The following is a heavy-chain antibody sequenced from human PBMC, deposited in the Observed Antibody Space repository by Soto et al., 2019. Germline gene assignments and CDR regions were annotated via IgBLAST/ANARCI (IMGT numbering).Heavy chain of an antibody. CDR1: GYTFSDYY. J-gene: IGHJ4*02. V-gene: IGHV1-2*04. CDR3: AKLGRATVTLWFFNY. CDR2: INPNNGGT. D-gene: IGHD4-17*01. Sequence: ASVKVSCKASGYTFSDYYLHWVRQAPGQGLEWMGWINPNNGGTNYAQKFQGWVTMTRDTSISTAYLELTRLTSDDTAVYYCAKLGRATVTLWFFNYWGQGTLVTVSS.